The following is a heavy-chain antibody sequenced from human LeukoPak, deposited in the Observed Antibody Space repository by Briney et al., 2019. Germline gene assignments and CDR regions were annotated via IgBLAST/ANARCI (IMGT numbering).Heavy chain of an antibody. CDR1: GYTFTSYY. CDR3: ARDLYYDSSGYSSRGGAFDI. CDR2: INPSGGST. V-gene: IGHV1-46*01. D-gene: IGHD3-22*01. Sequence: GASVKVSCKASGYTFTSYYMHWVRQAPGQGLEWMGIINPSGGSTSYAQKFQGRVTMTRDTPTSTVYMELSSLRSEDTAVYYCARDLYYDSSGYSSRGGAFDIWGQGTMVTVSS. J-gene: IGHJ3*02.